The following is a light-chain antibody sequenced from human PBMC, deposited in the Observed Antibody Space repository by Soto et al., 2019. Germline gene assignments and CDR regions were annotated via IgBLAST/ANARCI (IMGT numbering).Light chain of an antibody. CDR3: QQYNNWPPWT. Sequence: EIVMTQSPATLSVSPGERATLSCRASQSINSNLAWYQQKPGQAPRILIYGASTRATGVPGRFSGSGSGTEFTLTISSLRSEDLAIYYCQQYNNWPPWTFGQGTKVEIK. CDR2: GAS. CDR1: QSINSN. V-gene: IGKV3-15*01. J-gene: IGKJ1*01.